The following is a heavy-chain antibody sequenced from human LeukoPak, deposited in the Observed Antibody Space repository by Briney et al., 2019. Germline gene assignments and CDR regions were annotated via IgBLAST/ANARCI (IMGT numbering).Heavy chain of an antibody. Sequence: GGSLRLSCAASGFTFSSFGMNWVRQAPGKGLEWVSSISSSSNFIYYADSVKGRFTISRDNAKTSLYLQMNSLRAEDTAVYYCARVLGSGSYLSFDYWGQGTPVTVSS. J-gene: IGHJ4*02. CDR1: GFTFSSFG. V-gene: IGHV3-21*01. CDR2: ISSSSNFI. D-gene: IGHD1-26*01. CDR3: ARVLGSGSYLSFDY.